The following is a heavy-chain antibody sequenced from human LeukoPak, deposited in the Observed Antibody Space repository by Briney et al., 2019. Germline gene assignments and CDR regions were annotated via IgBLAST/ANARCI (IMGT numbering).Heavy chain of an antibody. CDR2: IYTSGST. D-gene: IGHD3-10*01. V-gene: IGHV4-61*02. CDR3: ARLSHYYGSGSAFDY. CDR1: GGSISSGNYY. Sequence: PSETLSLTCTVSGGSISSGNYYWTWLRQPAGKALEWIGRIYTSGSTNYNYSLKSRVTISADTSKNQFSLNLSSVTAADTAVYYCARLSHYYGSGSAFDYWGQGTLVTVSS. J-gene: IGHJ4*02.